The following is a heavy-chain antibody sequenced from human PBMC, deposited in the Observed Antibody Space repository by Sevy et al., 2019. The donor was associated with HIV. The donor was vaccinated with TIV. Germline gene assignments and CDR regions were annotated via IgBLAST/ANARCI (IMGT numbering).Heavy chain of an antibody. V-gene: IGHV3-21*06. D-gene: IGHD2-8*02. CDR2: VSSSSIYI. CDR3: ARDLCTGGVCPRWGYYYYGMDV. CDR1: GFSFSTYA. Sequence: GGSLRLSCAASGFSFSTYAMNWVRQAPGKGLERVSSVSSSSIYIYYADSVKGRFTISRDNAKNSMYLQMNSLRAEDTAVYYCARDLCTGGVCPRWGYYYYGMDVWGQGTTVTVSS. J-gene: IGHJ6*02.